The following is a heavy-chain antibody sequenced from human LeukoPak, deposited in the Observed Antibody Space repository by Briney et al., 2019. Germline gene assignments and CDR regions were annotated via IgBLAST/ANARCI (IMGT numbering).Heavy chain of an antibody. CDR3: ARSVHYYDSSGYDY. Sequence: GGSLRLSCAASGFTFDDYGMSWVRQAPGKGLEWVSGINWNGGSTGYADSVKGRFTISRDNAKNSLYLQMNSLGAEDTALYHCARSVHYYDSSGYDYWGQGTLVTVSS. V-gene: IGHV3-20*01. CDR2: INWNGGST. CDR1: GFTFDDYG. D-gene: IGHD3-22*01. J-gene: IGHJ4*02.